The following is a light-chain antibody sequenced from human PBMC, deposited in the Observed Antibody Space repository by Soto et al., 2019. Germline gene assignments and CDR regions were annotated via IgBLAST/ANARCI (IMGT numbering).Light chain of an antibody. CDR3: LQADRFPLT. CDR2: AAS. Sequence: DIQMTQSPSSVSASVGDRVTITCRASQGINNWLAWFQEKPGRAPKLRIYAASTLQGGVPSRFSGSGSGTDFSLTIRSLQPEDFATYYCLQADRFPLTFGGGTRVEIK. CDR1: QGINNW. V-gene: IGKV1-12*01. J-gene: IGKJ4*01.